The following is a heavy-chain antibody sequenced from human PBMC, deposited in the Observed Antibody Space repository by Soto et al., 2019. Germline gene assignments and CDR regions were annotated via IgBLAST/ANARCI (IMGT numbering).Heavy chain of an antibody. Sequence: QVQLVQSGAEVKKPGASVKVSCKAFGYRFINFYLHWVRQAPGQGLEWMGWINPKNDDTNYAQKFRCRVTMTRDTSISVASMELSGLNSGDTAVYYCARDDTGANFGSWGQGTLVTVS. CDR2: INPKNDDT. D-gene: IGHD2-8*02. V-gene: IGHV1-2*02. CDR1: GYRFINFY. CDR3: ARDDTGANFGS. J-gene: IGHJ4*02.